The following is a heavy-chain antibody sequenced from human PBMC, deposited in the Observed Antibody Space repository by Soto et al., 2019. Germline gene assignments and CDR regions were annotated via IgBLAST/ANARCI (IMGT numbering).Heavy chain of an antibody. D-gene: IGHD4-17*01. CDR3: VRAGRSYGDFGPYYWYCDL. CDR1: GYTFSSYD. CDR2: IATSGDT. Sequence: EVQLVESGGGLVQPGGYLRLSCAASGYTFSSYDIHWVRQGIGKGLEWVAAIATSGDTYFPGSVKGRFTISRDNAKNSLYLQMNNLRAGDTAVYYCVRAGRSYGDFGPYYWYCDLWGRGTLVTVSS. V-gene: IGHV3-13*01. J-gene: IGHJ2*01.